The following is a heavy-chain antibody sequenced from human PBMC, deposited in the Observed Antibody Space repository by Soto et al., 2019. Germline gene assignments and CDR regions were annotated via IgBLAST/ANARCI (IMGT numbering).Heavy chain of an antibody. D-gene: IGHD4-17*01. J-gene: IGHJ3*02. Sequence: QVQLVESGGGVVQPGRSLRVSCAASGFIFSSYGMHWVRQAPDKGLECVAVISFDGSNKHYADSVRGRFTISRDNSKNMLYLQMNSLRAEDTAVYYCAKDGYGDYEAFDIWGQGTMVTVSS. CDR2: ISFDGSNK. CDR1: GFIFSSYG. V-gene: IGHV3-30*18. CDR3: AKDGYGDYEAFDI.